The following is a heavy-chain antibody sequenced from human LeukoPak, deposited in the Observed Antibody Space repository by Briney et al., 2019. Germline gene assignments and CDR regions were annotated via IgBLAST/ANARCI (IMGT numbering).Heavy chain of an antibody. D-gene: IGHD3-22*01. V-gene: IGHV3-30-3*01. CDR2: ISYDGSNK. J-gene: IGHJ6*02. Sequence: GGSLRLSCAASGFTVSSNYMSWVRQAPGKGLEWVAVISYDGSNKYYADSVKGRFTISRDNSKNTLYLQMNSLRAEDTAVYYCAGTAPGYYDSSGYYYLNYYYYGMDVWGQGTTVTVSS. CDR1: GFTVSSNY. CDR3: AGTAPGYYDSSGYYYLNYYYYGMDV.